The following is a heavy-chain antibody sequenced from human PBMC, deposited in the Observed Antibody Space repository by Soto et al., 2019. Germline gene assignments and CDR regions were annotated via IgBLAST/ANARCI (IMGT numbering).Heavy chain of an antibody. D-gene: IGHD2-8*01. V-gene: IGHV5-51*01. CDR2: IYPADSDT. CDR3: ARLPNNLDV. Sequence: GESLKISCITSGYSFNTYWIAWVRQMPGKGLEWLGTIYPADSDTRYSPSFQGHVTISADKSTTTVFLQWSSLKASDTAVYYCARLPNNLDVWCQGTMVTVSS. J-gene: IGHJ3*01. CDR1: GYSFNTYW.